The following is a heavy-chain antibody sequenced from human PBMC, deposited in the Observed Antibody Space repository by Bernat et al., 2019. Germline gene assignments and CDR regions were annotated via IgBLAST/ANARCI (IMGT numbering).Heavy chain of an antibody. CDR2: ISYDGSNK. J-gene: IGHJ4*02. V-gene: IGHV3-30*16. CDR1: GFTFSSYA. D-gene: IGHD3-10*01. Sequence: QVQLVESGGGVVQPGRSLRLSCAASGFTFSSYAMHWVRQAPGKGLEWVAVISYDGSNKYYADSGKGRFTISRDNSKNTLYLQMNSLRAEDTAVYYCAREFRRSRELFVYWGQGTLVTVSS. CDR3: AREFRRSRELFVY.